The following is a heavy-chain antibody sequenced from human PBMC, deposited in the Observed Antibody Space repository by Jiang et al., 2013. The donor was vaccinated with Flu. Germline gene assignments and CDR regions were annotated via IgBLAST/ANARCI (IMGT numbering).Heavy chain of an antibody. CDR3: VRIAVPGSTNWFDP. Sequence: GAEVKKPGASVRVSCKASGFTFTDYHFHWVRQAPGQGLEWMGWINPKAGVTQYAQKFQGRVTLTRDTAIDTTYMDLDSLTSADTAVYYCVRIAVPGSTNWFDPGAWEPWSPSPQ. CDR2: INPKAGVT. D-gene: IGHD6-19*01. V-gene: IGHV1-2*02. CDR1: GFTFTDYH. J-gene: IGHJ5*02.